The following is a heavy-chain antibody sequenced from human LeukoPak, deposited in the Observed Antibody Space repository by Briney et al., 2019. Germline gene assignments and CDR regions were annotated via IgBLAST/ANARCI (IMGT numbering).Heavy chain of an antibody. V-gene: IGHV3-23*01. CDR3: AKEEYSGSLLTLDY. D-gene: IGHD1-26*01. J-gene: IGHJ4*02. CDR2: ISGSDGST. CDR1: GFTFSSYA. Sequence: GGSLRLSCAASGFTFSSYAMSWVRQAPGKGLEWVSAISGSDGSTYYADSVKGRFTISRDNSKNTLYLQLNSLRAEDTAVYYCAKEEYSGSLLTLDYWGQGTLVTVSS.